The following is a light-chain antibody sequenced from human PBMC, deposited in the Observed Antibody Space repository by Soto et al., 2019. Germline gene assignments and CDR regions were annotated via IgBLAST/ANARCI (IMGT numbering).Light chain of an antibody. V-gene: IGKV1-39*01. CDR2: GAS. J-gene: IGKJ5*01. CDR3: EQSYITPPIT. CDR1: QDIYTF. Sequence: DIQMTHSPSSLSASVVDIVTIACRASQDIYTFLNWYQQKPGKAPKLLIFGASSLQSGVPSRFSGSGSGTVFTLTISSLQPEDFATYYCEQSYITPPITFGQGTRLEIK.